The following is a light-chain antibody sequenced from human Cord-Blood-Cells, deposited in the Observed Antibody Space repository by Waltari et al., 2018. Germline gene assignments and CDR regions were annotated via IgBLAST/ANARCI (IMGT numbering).Light chain of an antibody. CDR3: QQYNNWPPYS. Sequence: EIVMTQSPATLSVSQGERATLPCRASQSVSSNLAWYQQKPGQAPRLLIYGASTRATGIPARFSGSGSGTEFTLTISSLQSEDIAVYYCQQYNNWPPYSFGQGTKLEIK. CDR2: GAS. CDR1: QSVSSN. V-gene: IGKV3-15*01. J-gene: IGKJ2*03.